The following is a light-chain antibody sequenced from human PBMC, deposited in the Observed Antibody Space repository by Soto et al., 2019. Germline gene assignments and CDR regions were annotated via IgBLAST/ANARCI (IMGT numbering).Light chain of an antibody. J-gene: IGLJ2*01. CDR1: SSNIGSNP. CDR2: SNN. Sequence: QSVLTQPPSASATPGQRVTISCSGSSSNIGSNPVNWYQQLPGTAPKVLIYSNNQRPSGVPDRFSGSKSGTSASLAISGLQSEDEADYYCAAWDDSLRGGLFGGGTKLTVL. V-gene: IGLV1-44*01. CDR3: AAWDDSLRGGL.